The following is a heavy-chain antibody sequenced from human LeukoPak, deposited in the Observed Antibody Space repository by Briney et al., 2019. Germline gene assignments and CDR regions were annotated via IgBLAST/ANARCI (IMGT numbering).Heavy chain of an antibody. V-gene: IGHV4-38-2*02. CDR3: AREALHYYDSSGYYRGLVNY. CDR2: IYHSGST. D-gene: IGHD3-22*01. J-gene: IGHJ4*02. CDR1: GYSISSGYY. Sequence: ASETLSLTCTVSGYSISSGYYWGWIRQPPGKGLEWIGSIYHSGSTYYNPSLKSRVTISVDTSKNQFSLKLSSVTAADTAVYYCAREALHYYDSSGYYRGLVNYWGQGTLVTVSS.